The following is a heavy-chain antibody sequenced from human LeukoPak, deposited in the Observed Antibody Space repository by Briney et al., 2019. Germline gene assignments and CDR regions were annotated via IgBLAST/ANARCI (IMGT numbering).Heavy chain of an antibody. D-gene: IGHD1-26*01. Sequence: PSETLSLTCAVSGYSFRSGDSWPGTRQPPGKGLEWIGSLHHTSSTYYNPSLKSRVTMSVDKSNNKFSLKLSSVTAADTALYYCARARESSPWELLLDYWGQGILVTVSS. CDR3: ARARESSPWELLLDY. CDR2: LHHTSST. V-gene: IGHV4-38-2*01. J-gene: IGHJ4*02. CDR1: GYSFRSGDS.